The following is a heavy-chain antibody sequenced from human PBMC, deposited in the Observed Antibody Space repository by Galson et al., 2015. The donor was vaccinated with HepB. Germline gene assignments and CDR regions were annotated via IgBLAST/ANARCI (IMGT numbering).Heavy chain of an antibody. D-gene: IGHD6-19*01. J-gene: IGHJ4*02. CDR1: GFTFSSYA. CDR3: ALAGYSSGSFDY. V-gene: IGHV3-30*04. CDR2: ISYDGSNK. Sequence: SLRLSCAASGFTFSSYAMHWVRQAPGKGLEWVAVISYDGSNKYYADSVKGRFTISRDNSKNTLYLQMNSLRAEDTAVYYCALAGYSSGSFDYWGQGTLVTVSS.